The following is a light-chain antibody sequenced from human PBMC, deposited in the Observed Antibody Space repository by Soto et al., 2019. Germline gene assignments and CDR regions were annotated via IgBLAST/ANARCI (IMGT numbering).Light chain of an antibody. Sequence: QSALTQPASVSGSPGQSITISCTGTSSDVGDYNYVSWYQQHPGKAPKLMIYEVSNRPSGVSFRFSGSKSGNTASLTIYGLQADDEADYYCSSYTGSSTYVFGTGTKLTVL. V-gene: IGLV2-14*01. CDR3: SSYTGSSTYV. CDR2: EVS. J-gene: IGLJ1*01. CDR1: SSDVGDYNY.